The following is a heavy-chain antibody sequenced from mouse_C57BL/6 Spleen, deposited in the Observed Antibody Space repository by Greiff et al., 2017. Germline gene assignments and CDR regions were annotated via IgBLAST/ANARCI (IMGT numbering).Heavy chain of an antibody. J-gene: IGHJ4*01. D-gene: IGHD1-1*01. CDR3: ARHEGDYYGSTYAMDY. CDR1: GYTFTEYT. CDR2: FYPGSGSK. Sequence: QVQLQQSGAELVKPGASVKLSCTASGYTFTEYTIHWVKQRPGQGLEWIGWFYPGSGSKKYNEKFKDKATLTADKTSSTVYMKHSRLTSEDSAVYFCARHEGDYYGSTYAMDYWGQGTSVTVSS. V-gene: IGHV1-62-2*01.